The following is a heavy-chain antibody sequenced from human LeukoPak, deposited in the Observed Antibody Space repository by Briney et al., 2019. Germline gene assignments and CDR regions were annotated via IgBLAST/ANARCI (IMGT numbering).Heavy chain of an antibody. CDR3: ARVKSCSSTSCYRHFDY. CDR1: GYTFTSYD. J-gene: IGHJ4*02. CDR2: MNPNSGNT. V-gene: IGHV1-8*01. D-gene: IGHD2-2*01. Sequence: ASVKVSCKASGYTFTSYDINWVRQATGQGLEWMGWMNPNSGNTGYAQKFQGRVTMTRNTSIITAYMELSSLRSEDTAVYYCARVKSCSSTSCYRHFDYWGQGTLVTVSS.